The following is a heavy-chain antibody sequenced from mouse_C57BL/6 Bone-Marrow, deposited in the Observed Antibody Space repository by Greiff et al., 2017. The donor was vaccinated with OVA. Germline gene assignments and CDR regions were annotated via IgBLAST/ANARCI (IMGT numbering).Heavy chain of an antibody. CDR2: IWGVGST. Sequence: VQGVESGPGLVAPSQSLSITCTVSGFSLTSYGVDWVRQSPGKGLEWLGVIWGVGSTNYNSALNSRLSISKDNSKSQVFLKMNSLQTDDTAMYYCAREAYYSPYWYFDVWGTGTTVTVSS. D-gene: IGHD2-12*01. CDR3: AREAYYSPYWYFDV. V-gene: IGHV2-6*01. J-gene: IGHJ1*03. CDR1: GFSLTSYG.